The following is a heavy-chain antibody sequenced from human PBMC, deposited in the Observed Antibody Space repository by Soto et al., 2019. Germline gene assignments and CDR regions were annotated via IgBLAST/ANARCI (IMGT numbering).Heavy chain of an antibody. D-gene: IGHD6-13*01. V-gene: IGHV3-23*01. CDR3: AKVEVSAAGHYYYHYGMDV. Sequence: GGSLRLSCAASGFTFSSYAMSWVRQAPGKGLEWVSAISGSGGSTYYADSVKGRFTISRDNSKNTLYLQMNSLRAEDTAVYYCAKVEVSAAGHYYYHYGMDVWGQGSTVTVSS. CDR1: GFTFSSYA. CDR2: ISGSGGST. J-gene: IGHJ6*02.